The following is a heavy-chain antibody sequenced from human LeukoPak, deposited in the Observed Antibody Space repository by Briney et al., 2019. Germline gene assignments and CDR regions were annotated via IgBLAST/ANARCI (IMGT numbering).Heavy chain of an antibody. V-gene: IGHV3-48*03. CDR1: GFTFSNYE. CDR2: ISSVGSTI. J-gene: IGHJ4*02. CDR3: ARGATVITLFDY. D-gene: IGHD4-23*01. Sequence: PGGSLRLSCAASGFTFSNYEMNWVRQAPGKGLEWVSYISSVGSTIYYADYVKGRFTISRDNAKNSVYLQMNSLRAEGTGVYYCARGATVITLFDYWGQGTLVTVSS.